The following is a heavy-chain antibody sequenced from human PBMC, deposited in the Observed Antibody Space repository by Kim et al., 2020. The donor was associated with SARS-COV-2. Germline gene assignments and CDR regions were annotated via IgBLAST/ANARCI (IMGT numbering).Heavy chain of an antibody. CDR2: ISSSGSTI. CDR3: ARDKARNIAAADDARGYYYYYYGMDV. J-gene: IGHJ6*02. V-gene: IGHV3-11*01. D-gene: IGHD6-13*01. CDR1: GFTFSDYY. Sequence: GGSLRLSCAASGFTFSDYYMSWIRQAPGKGLEWVSYISSSGSTIYYADSVKGRFTISRDNAKNSLYLQMNSLRAEDTAVYYCARDKARNIAAADDARGYYYYYYGMDVWGQGTTVTVSS.